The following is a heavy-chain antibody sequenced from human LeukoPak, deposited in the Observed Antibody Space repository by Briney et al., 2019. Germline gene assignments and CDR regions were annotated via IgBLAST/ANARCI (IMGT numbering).Heavy chain of an antibody. CDR3: ARRGGGSSLDY. CDR1: GGSISSYY. D-gene: IGHD2-15*01. CDR2: IYYSGST. V-gene: IGHV4-59*08. J-gene: IGHJ4*02. Sequence: SETLSLTCTVSGGSISSYYWSWIRQPPGKGLEWIGYIYYSGSTNYNPSLKSRVTISVDTSKNQFSLKLSSVTAADTAVYYCARRGGGSSLDYWGPGTLVTVSS.